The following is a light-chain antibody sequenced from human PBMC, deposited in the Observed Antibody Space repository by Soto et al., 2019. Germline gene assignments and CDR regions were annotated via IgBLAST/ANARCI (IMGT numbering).Light chain of an antibody. CDR2: GAS. CDR3: QHYGYPQWT. V-gene: IGKV3-15*01. Sequence: EILMTQSPATLSGSPGERATLSCRASRSVRSNLAWYQQKPGQSPRLLIYGASTRAAGIPARFSGSGSGTDFTLTISSLQPEDFAVYYCQHYGYPQWTFGQGTKVDIK. J-gene: IGKJ1*01. CDR1: RSVRSN.